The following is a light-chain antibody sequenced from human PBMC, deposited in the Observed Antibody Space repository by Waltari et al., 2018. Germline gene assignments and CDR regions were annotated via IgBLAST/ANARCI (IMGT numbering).Light chain of an antibody. Sequence: QSALTQPASVSGSPGQSITISCTGPSSAVGGYNYVSWYQQHPGKAPKLMLYEVSNRPSGVSNRFSGSKSGNTASLTISGLQAEDEADYYCSSYTSSSTLEVFGGGTKLTVL. J-gene: IGLJ3*02. CDR2: EVS. CDR1: SSAVGGYNY. V-gene: IGLV2-14*01. CDR3: SSYTSSSTLEV.